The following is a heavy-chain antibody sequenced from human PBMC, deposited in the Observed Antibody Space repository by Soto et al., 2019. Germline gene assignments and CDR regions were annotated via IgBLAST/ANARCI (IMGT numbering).Heavy chain of an antibody. CDR1: GYTFTSYG. Sequence: ASVKVSCKASGYTFTSYGISWVRQAPGQGLEWMGWISAYNGNTNYAQKLQGRVTMTTDTSTSTAYMELRSLRSDDTAVYYCAREERYFGGVGGYYYYMDVWGKGTTVTVSS. J-gene: IGHJ6*03. D-gene: IGHD3-9*01. CDR3: AREERYFGGVGGYYYYMDV. CDR2: ISAYNGNT. V-gene: IGHV1-18*01.